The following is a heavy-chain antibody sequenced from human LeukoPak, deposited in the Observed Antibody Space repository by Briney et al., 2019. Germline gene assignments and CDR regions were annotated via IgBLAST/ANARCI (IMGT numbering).Heavy chain of an antibody. CDR3: ARGSYGYSRMDV. V-gene: IGHV3-53*01. CDR1: GFTVSSNY. Sequence: GGSLRLSCAASGFTVSSNYMSWVRQAPGKGLEWVSVIYSGGSTYYADSVKGRFTISRDNSKNTLYLQMNSLRAEDTAVYYCARGSYGYSRMDVWGQGTTVTVSS. CDR2: IYSGGST. D-gene: IGHD5-18*01. J-gene: IGHJ6*02.